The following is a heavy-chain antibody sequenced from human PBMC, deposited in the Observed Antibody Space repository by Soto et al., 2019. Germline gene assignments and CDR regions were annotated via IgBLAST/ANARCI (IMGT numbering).Heavy chain of an antibody. D-gene: IGHD6-19*01. CDR2: ISTDNGNT. V-gene: IGHV1-18*01. CDR3: ARDPVAGTYFDY. Sequence: ASVKVSCKASGYTFTNSGINWVRQAPGQGLEWMGWISTDNGNTNYAQKLQGRVTMTTDTSTSTAYMELRSLRSDDTAVYYCARDPVAGTYFDYWGQGTLVTVSS. J-gene: IGHJ4*02. CDR1: GYTFTNSG.